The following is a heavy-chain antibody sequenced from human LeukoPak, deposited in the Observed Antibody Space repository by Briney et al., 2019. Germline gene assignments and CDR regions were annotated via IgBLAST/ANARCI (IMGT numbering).Heavy chain of an antibody. D-gene: IGHD3-22*01. CDR2: IYYSGST. V-gene: IGHV4-39*07. J-gene: IGHJ4*02. CDR1: GGSISSSSYY. CDR3: ARAEYYYDSSGYFGYYFDY. Sequence: PSETLSLTCTVPGGSISSSSYYWGWIRQPPGTGLEWIGSIYYSGSTYYNPSLKSRVTISVDTSKNQFSLKLSSVTAADTAVYYCARAEYYYDSSGYFGYYFDYWGQGTLVTVSS.